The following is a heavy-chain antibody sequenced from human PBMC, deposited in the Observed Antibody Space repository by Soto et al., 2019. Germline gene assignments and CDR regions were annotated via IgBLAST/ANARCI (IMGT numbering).Heavy chain of an antibody. Sequence: SETLSLTCIVSGGSISSNDFYWSWIRQHPGKGLEWIGYIYYSGNTYYNPSLKSRVTILVDTSKNQFSLKVSSVTAADTAVYYCARHYRYCSCGSCSFADFDIWCQGTMLTVS. CDR1: GGSISSNDFY. CDR2: IYYSGNT. J-gene: IGHJ3*02. D-gene: IGHD2-15*01. V-gene: IGHV4-31*03. CDR3: ARHYRYCSCGSCSFADFDI.